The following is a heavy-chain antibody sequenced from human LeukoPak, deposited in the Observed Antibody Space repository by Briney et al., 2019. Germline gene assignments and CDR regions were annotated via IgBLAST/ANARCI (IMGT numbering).Heavy chain of an antibody. D-gene: IGHD6-19*01. CDR2: FDPEDGET. CDR3: ATGTIAVAGKNDY. J-gene: IGHJ4*02. CDR1: GYTLTELS. Sequence: ASVKVSCTVSGYTLTELSMHWVRQAPGKGLEWMGGFDPEDGETIYAQKFQGRVTMTEDTSTGTAYMELSSLRSEDTAVYYCATGTIAVAGKNDYWGQGTLVTVSS. V-gene: IGHV1-24*01.